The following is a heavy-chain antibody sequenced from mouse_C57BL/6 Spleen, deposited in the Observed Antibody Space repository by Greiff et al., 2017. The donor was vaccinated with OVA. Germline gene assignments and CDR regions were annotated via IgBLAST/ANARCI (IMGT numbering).Heavy chain of an antibody. Sequence: VKLMESGAELARPGASVKLSCKASGYTFTSYGISWVKQRTGQGLEWIGEIYPRSGNTYYNEKFKGKATLTADKSSSTAYMELRSLTSEDSAVYFCARSGATVVATDYWGQGTTLTVSS. V-gene: IGHV1-81*01. CDR2: IYPRSGNT. CDR1: GYTFTSYG. CDR3: ARSGATVVATDY. J-gene: IGHJ2*01. D-gene: IGHD1-1*01.